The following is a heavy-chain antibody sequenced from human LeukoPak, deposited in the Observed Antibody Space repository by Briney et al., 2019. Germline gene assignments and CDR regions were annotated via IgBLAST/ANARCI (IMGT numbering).Heavy chain of an antibody. Sequence: GGSLRLSCAASGFTFSNYWMHWARQAPGKGLVWVSSINTDGSVTNYADSVRGRFTISRDNVKGTLYLQMNSLRAEDTAVYYCARDRNGWSRGVCMDVWGQGTTVTVSS. CDR2: INTDGSVT. J-gene: IGHJ6*02. D-gene: IGHD3-10*01. CDR1: GFTFSNYW. CDR3: ARDRNGWSRGVCMDV. V-gene: IGHV3-74*01.